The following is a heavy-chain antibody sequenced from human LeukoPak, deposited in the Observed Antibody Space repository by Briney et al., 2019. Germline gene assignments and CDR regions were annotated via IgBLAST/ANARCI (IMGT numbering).Heavy chain of an antibody. Sequence: GGSLRLSCAASGFTFDDYAMHWVRQAPGKGLEWVSLISWDGGSTYYADSVKGRFTISRDNANNSLYLQMNSLRAEDTAVYYCAREDGDAFDIWGQGTMVTVSS. V-gene: IGHV3-43D*03. CDR1: GFTFDDYA. D-gene: IGHD5-24*01. J-gene: IGHJ3*02. CDR3: AREDGDAFDI. CDR2: ISWDGGST.